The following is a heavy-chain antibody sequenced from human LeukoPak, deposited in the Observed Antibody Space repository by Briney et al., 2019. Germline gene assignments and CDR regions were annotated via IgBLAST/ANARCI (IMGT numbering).Heavy chain of an antibody. CDR1: GGSISSSSYY. D-gene: IGHD2-21*02. CDR3: ARTLYCGGDCYWYFDL. Sequence: SETLSLTCTVSGGSISSSSYYWGWIRQPPGKGLEWIGSIYYSGSTYYNPSLKSRVTISVDTSKNQFSLKLSSVTAADTAVYYCARTLYCGGDCYWYFDLWGRGTLVTVSS. CDR2: IYYSGST. J-gene: IGHJ2*01. V-gene: IGHV4-39*07.